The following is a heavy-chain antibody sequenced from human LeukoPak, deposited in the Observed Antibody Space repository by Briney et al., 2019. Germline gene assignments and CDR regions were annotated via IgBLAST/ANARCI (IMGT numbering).Heavy chain of an antibody. V-gene: IGHV4-39*01. CDR1: GGSISSSSYY. J-gene: IGHJ1*01. CDR2: IYYSGST. Sequence: SETLSLTCTVSGGSISSSSYYWGWIRQPPGKGLEWIGSIYYSGSTYYNPSLKSRVTISVDTSKNQFSLKLSSVTAADTAVYYCARWRKYFQHWGQGTLVTVSS. CDR3: ARWRKYFQH.